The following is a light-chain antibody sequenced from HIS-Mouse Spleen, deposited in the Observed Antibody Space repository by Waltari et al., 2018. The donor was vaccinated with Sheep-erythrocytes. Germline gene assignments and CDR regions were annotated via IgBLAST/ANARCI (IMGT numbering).Light chain of an antibody. CDR1: QRVLNTSNNTNY. Sequence: DIVLXXSPDSXXVSLXXRATIXXQSSQRVLNTSNNTNYLAGYQQQPGQPPKLRIYWASXXEXXVPDXFSGSGSGTDFTLTISSLQAEDVAVYYCQQYYSTPLTFGGGTKVEIK. CDR3: QQYYSTPLT. J-gene: IGKJ4*01. CDR2: WAS. V-gene: IGKV4-1*01.